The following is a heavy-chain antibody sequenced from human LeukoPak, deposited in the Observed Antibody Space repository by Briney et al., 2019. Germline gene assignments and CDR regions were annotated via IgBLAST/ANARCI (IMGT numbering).Heavy chain of an antibody. CDR1: GFTFDDYA. CDR3: ASLLRPDYGDMDV. D-gene: IGHD4-17*01. CDR2: ISWNSGSI. Sequence: QAGGSLRLSCAASGFTFDDYAMHWVRQAPGKGLEWVSGISWNSGSIGYADSVKGRFTISRDNAKNSLYLQMNSLRAEDTAVYYCASLLRPDYGDMDVWGQGTTVTVSS. V-gene: IGHV3-9*01. J-gene: IGHJ6*02.